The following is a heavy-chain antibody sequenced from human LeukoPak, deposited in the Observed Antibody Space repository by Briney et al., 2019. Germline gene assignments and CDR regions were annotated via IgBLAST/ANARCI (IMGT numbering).Heavy chain of an antibody. Sequence: GESLKISCKGSGYIFSGYWIGWVRQKPGKGLEWMGIIHPGDSDTRYSPSFEGQVTISADRSTSTAFLQWSRLQASDTAIYYCARLFGGGPAATPFGYWGQGTLLAVSS. CDR3: ARLFGGGPAATPFGY. CDR1: GYIFSGYW. CDR2: IHPGDSDT. J-gene: IGHJ4*02. V-gene: IGHV5-51*01. D-gene: IGHD2-2*01.